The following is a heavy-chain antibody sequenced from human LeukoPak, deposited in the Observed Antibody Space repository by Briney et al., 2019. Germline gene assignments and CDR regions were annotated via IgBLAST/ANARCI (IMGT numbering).Heavy chain of an antibody. J-gene: IGHJ6*03. CDR3: ARDYYDFWSGYPSGYYYMDV. CDR2: ISSSSSYI. V-gene: IGHV3-21*01. CDR1: GFTFSSYS. D-gene: IGHD3-3*01. Sequence: GGSLRLSCAASGFTFSSYSMNWVRQAPGKGLEGVSSISSSSSYIYYADSVKGRFTISRDNAKNSLYLQMNSLRAEDTAVYYCARDYYDFWSGYPSGYYYMDVWGKGTTVTVSS.